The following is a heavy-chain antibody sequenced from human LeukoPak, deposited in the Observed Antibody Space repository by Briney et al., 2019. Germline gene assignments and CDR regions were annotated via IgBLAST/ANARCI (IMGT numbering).Heavy chain of an antibody. CDR1: GFSFSNFA. J-gene: IGHJ5*02. CDR2: ISYDGTNE. CDR3: AGDQWFGELLGWFDP. D-gene: IGHD3-10*01. V-gene: IGHV3-30-3*01. Sequence: GGSLRLSCVASGFSFSNFAMHWVRQAPGKGLEWVAVISYDGTNEYYADSVKGRFTISRDNSKNTLYLQMNSLRAEDTAVYYCAGDQWFGELLGWFDPWGQGTLVTVSS.